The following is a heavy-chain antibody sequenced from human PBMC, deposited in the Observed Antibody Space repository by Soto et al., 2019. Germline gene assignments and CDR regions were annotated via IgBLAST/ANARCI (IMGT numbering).Heavy chain of an antibody. CDR3: ARAGYCSGRTDTLAFDI. V-gene: IGHV3-11*01. D-gene: IGHD2-15*01. J-gene: IGHJ3*02. CDR2: ISSSGSTI. CDR1: GFTFSDYY. Sequence: QVQLVESGGGLVKPGGSLRLSCAASGFTFSDYYMSWIRQAPGKGLEWVSYISSSGSTIYYADSVKGRFTISRDNAKHSLYLQRNSRSDEDTAVYFCARAGYCSGRTDTLAFDIWGQGTMVTVSS.